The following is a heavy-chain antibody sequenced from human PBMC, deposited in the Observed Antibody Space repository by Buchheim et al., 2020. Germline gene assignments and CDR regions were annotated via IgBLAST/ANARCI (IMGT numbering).Heavy chain of an antibody. CDR1: GGSISSGGYY. CDR3: ARAGYCSSISCHPYYYYGMDV. J-gene: IGHJ6*02. Sequence: QVQLQESGPGLVKPSQTLSLTCTVSGGSISSGGYYWSWIRQHPGKGLEWIGYIYYSGSTYYNPSLKSRVTISVDTPKNQFSLKLSSVTAADTAVYYCARAGYCSSISCHPYYYYGMDVWGQGTT. V-gene: IGHV4-31*03. D-gene: IGHD2-2*01. CDR2: IYYSGST.